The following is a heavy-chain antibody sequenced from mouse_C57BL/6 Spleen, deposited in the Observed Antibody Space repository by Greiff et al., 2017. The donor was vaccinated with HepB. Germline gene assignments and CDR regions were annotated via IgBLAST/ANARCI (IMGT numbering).Heavy chain of an antibody. V-gene: IGHV1-42*01. Sequence: EVQLQQSGPELVKPGASVKISCKASGYSFTGYYMNWVKQSPEKSLEWIGEINPSTGGTTYNQKFKAKATLTVDKSSSTAYMQLKSLTSEDSAVYYCARRGNSKGRYFDVWGTGTTVTVSS. CDR3: ARRGNSKGRYFDV. CDR2: INPSTGGT. CDR1: GYSFTGYY. D-gene: IGHD3-3*01. J-gene: IGHJ1*03.